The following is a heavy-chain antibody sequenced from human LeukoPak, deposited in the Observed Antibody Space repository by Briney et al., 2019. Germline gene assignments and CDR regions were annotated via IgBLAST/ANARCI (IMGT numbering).Heavy chain of an antibody. D-gene: IGHD1-1*01. CDR3: VTGFTTVAVDYFDY. CDR2: SDPEDGER. Sequence: ASVKVSCKVSGKTLSDLSIHWLRQPPGKGLEWLGGSDPEDGERIYAQMFQGRVTMTEDTSIDTAYMELSSLISEDTAVYYCVTGFTTVAVDYFDYWARGTLVTV. V-gene: IGHV1-24*01. CDR1: GKTLSDLS. J-gene: IGHJ4*02.